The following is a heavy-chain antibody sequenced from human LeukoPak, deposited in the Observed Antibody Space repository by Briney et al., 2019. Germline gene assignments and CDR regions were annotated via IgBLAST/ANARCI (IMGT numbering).Heavy chain of an antibody. D-gene: IGHD2-15*01. CDR2: IKTDASEK. CDR3: ARDQTPDIVVVVAATASAFDY. J-gene: IGHJ4*02. CDR1: GFIFSNCW. Sequence: GGSLRLSCATSGFIFSNCWMTWVRQAPGKGLEWVANIKTDASEKYYADFVKGRFTISRDNAKMSLYLQMNSLRAEDTAVYYCARDQTPDIVVVVAATASAFDYWGQGTLVTVSS. V-gene: IGHV3-7*01.